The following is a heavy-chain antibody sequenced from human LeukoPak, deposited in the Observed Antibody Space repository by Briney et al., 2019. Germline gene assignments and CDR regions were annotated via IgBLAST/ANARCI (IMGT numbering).Heavy chain of an antibody. CDR1: GFTFSSYG. J-gene: IGHJ4*02. CDR2: VRAGGDPM. V-gene: IGHV3-48*02. D-gene: IGHD4-17*01. Sequence: GRSLRLSCAASGFTFSSYGMHWVRQAPGKGLEWVSHVRAGGDPMSYADSVKGRFTISRDNAKSSLFLQMNSLRDEDTAVYYCVRDLDFGFDYWGQGTLVTVSS. CDR3: VRDLDFGFDY.